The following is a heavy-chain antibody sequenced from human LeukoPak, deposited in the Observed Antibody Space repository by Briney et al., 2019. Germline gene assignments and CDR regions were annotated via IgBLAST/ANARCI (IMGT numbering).Heavy chain of an antibody. D-gene: IGHD2-15*01. CDR1: GHTFTNDH. CDR2: IFPSSGNT. Sequence: ASVKVSCKASGHTFTNDHVHWVRQAPGQGLEWMGVIFPSSGNTDYAQRFRARVTVTTDTSMSTVYMELSSLISDDTAVYYCAREREGSSFDYWGQGTLVTVST. J-gene: IGHJ4*02. CDR3: AREREGSSFDY. V-gene: IGHV1-46*01.